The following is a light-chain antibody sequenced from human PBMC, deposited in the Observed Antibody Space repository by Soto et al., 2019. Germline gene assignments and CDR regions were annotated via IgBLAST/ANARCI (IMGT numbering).Light chain of an antibody. CDR2: GAS. Sequence: EIVLTQSPGTLSLSPGERATLSCRASQSVSSSYLAWYQQKPGQAPRLLIYGASSRATGIPDRFSGSGSGTDFTLTISSLEPEDFAVYYCQQRGNWPWTFGQGTKVEIK. J-gene: IGKJ1*01. V-gene: IGKV3D-20*02. CDR3: QQRGNWPWT. CDR1: QSVSSSY.